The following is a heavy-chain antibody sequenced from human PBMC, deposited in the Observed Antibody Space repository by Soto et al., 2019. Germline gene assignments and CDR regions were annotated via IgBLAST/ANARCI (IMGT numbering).Heavy chain of an antibody. CDR1: GGSISSYY. D-gene: IGHD3-22*01. V-gene: IGHV4-59*01. CDR2: IHYSGST. J-gene: IGHJ4*02. CDR3: ARSIDSSGYYFSNC. Sequence: PSETLSLTCTVSGGSISSYYWSWIRQSPGKGLEWIGYIHYSGSTNYNPSLKSRVTRSVDTSRNQFSLKLSSVTAADTAVYYCARSIDSSGYYFSNCWGQGTLVTVS.